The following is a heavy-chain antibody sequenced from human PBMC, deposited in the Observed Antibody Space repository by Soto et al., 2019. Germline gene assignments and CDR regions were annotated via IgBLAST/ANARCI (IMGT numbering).Heavy chain of an antibody. J-gene: IGHJ1*01. CDR2: IYYSASTSYKPSL. CDR1: GDSISNYY. CDR3: ARLGAYYQAMDS. Sequence: SETLSLTCSFPGDSISNYYWSWIRQPPGKGLEWMGYIYYSASTSYKPSLNYNPSLKSRVTISVDTSKNEVSLKLTSVTAADTAVYFCARLGAYYQAMDSWGQGTLVTVSS. V-gene: IGHV4-59*08. D-gene: IGHD3-22*01.